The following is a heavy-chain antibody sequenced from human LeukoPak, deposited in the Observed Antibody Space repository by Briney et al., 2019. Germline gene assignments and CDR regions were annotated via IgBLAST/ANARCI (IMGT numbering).Heavy chain of an antibody. Sequence: SETLSLTCAVYGGSFSSYYWGWIRQPPGKGLEWIGSIYYSGSTYYNPSLKSRVTISVDTSKNQFSLKLSSVTAADTAVYYCARDRDYYYMDVWGKGTTVTISS. CDR1: GGSFSSYY. CDR2: IYYSGST. V-gene: IGHV4-39*07. J-gene: IGHJ6*03. CDR3: ARDRDYYYMDV.